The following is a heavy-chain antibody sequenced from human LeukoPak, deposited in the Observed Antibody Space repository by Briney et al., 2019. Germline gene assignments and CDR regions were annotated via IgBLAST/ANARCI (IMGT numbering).Heavy chain of an antibody. V-gene: IGHV4-4*09. CDR2: IYGSGRT. CDR1: GVSINSHY. CDR3: VVSPNQDFFDY. J-gene: IGHJ4*02. Sequence: PSETLSLTCTVSGVSINSHYLNWLRQPPGKGLEWVGYIYGSGRTNYNPYLKTRVPMSVATSKRQSSLNLTSLAAADTAVYYCVVSPNQDFFDYWGRGPLVTVSS.